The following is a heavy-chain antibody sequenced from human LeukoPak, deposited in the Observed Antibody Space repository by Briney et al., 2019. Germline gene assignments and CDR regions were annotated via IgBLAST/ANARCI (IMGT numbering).Heavy chain of an antibody. Sequence: GGSLRRSCAASGFTVSGHPMSWVRQAPGKGLEWVANIRQDGDTKYYVDSVKGRFTISRDNAMNSLYLQMNSLRAEDTAIYYCARSLPYGTTWYGRSDFWGQGTLVTVSS. CDR1: GFTVSGHP. D-gene: IGHD6-13*01. CDR2: IRQDGDTK. V-gene: IGHV3-7*03. CDR3: ARSLPYGTTWYGRSDF. J-gene: IGHJ4*02.